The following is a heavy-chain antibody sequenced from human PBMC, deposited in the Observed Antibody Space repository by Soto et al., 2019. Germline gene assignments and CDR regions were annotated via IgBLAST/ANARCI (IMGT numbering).Heavy chain of an antibody. Sequence: PGGSLRLSCGGSGFTFSSYSMNWVRQTPGKGLEWVSSISSGSTYKYYADSVRGRFTISRDNTRNSLYLQIDSLRAEDTAVYYCARHIYCLGRQCYNYYMDVWGRGTTVTVSS. CDR1: GFTFSSYS. CDR3: ARHIYCLGRQCYNYYMDV. D-gene: IGHD2-15*01. J-gene: IGHJ6*03. V-gene: IGHV3-21*01. CDR2: ISSGSTYK.